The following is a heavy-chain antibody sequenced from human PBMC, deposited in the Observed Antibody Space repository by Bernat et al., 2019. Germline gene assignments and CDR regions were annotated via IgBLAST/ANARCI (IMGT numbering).Heavy chain of an antibody. CDR3: ARDLEEYYGSGSYRAFDI. CDR1: GFTFSSYW. Sequence: EVQLVESGGGLVQPGGSLRLSCAASGFTFSSYWMHWVRQAPGKGLVWVSRINSDGSSTSYAGSVKGRFTISRDNAKNTLYLQMNRLRAEDTAVYYCARDLEEYYGSGSYRAFDIWGQGTMVTVSS. D-gene: IGHD3-10*01. J-gene: IGHJ3*02. CDR2: INSDGSST. V-gene: IGHV3-74*01.